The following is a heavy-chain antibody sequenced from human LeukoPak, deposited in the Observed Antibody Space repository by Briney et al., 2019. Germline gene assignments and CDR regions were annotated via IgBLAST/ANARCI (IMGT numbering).Heavy chain of an antibody. CDR1: GGSFSGYY. J-gene: IGHJ4*02. CDR3: ARMRYSSFYFDY. Sequence: PSETLSLTCAVYGGSFSGYYWSWIRQPPGKGLEWIGEINHSGSTNYNPSLKSRVTISVDTSKNQFSLKLSSVTAADTAVYYCARMRYSSFYFDYWGQGTLVTVSS. CDR2: INHSGST. D-gene: IGHD2-21*01. V-gene: IGHV4-34*01.